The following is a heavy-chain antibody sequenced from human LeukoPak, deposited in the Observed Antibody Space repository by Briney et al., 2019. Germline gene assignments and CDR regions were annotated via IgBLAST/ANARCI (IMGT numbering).Heavy chain of an antibody. D-gene: IGHD4-23*01. J-gene: IGHJ4*02. CDR3: ARALVSLNSRPFDY. V-gene: IGHV1-46*01. CDR1: GYTPTTYY. CDR2: INPGGGST. Sequence: ASVEVSCKASGYTPTTYYMHWVRQAPGQGLEWMGIINPGGGSTSYAQKFQGRVTMTTDTSTSTVYMEVSSLRSEDTAVYYCARALVSLNSRPFDYWGQGTLVTVSS.